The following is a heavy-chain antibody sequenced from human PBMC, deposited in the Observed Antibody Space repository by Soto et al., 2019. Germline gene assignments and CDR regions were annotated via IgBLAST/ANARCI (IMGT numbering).Heavy chain of an antibody. V-gene: IGHV3-15*07. CDR2: IKSKTDGGTT. J-gene: IGHJ6*02. CDR1: GFTFRNAW. D-gene: IGHD3-16*01. Sequence: EVQLVESGGGLVKPGWSHRLSCAASGFTFRNAWMNWVRQAPGKGLEWVGRIKSKTDGGTTDYAAPVTGRFTISRDDSPNTLYLQMNSLKTEDTAVYYCTTESFEDYVWGYGMDVWGQGTTVTVSS. CDR3: TTESFEDYVWGYGMDV.